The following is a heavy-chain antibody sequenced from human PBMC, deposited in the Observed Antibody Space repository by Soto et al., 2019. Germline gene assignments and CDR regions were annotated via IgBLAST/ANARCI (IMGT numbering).Heavy chain of an antibody. V-gene: IGHV1-69*13. J-gene: IGHJ5*02. CDR1: GGTFSSYA. Sequence: ASVKVSCKASGGTFSSYAISWVRQAPGQGLEWMGGIIPIFGTANYAQKFQGRVTITADESTSTAYMGLSSLRSEDTAVYYCAREFAFPNWFDPWGQGTLVTVSS. D-gene: IGHD2-21*01. CDR3: AREFAFPNWFDP. CDR2: IIPIFGTA.